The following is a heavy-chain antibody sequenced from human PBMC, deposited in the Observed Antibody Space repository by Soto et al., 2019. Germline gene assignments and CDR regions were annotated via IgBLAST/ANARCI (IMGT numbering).Heavy chain of an antibody. CDR2: IIPIFGTA. Sequence: QVQLVQSGAEVKKPGSSVKVSCKASGGTFSSYAISWVRQAPGQGLEWMGGIIPIFGTANYAQKFQGRVTITADESTSTAYMELSSLRAEDTAVYYCARGNSGYDSGGYLHYYGMDVWGQGTTVTVSS. D-gene: IGHD5-12*01. CDR3: ARGNSGYDSGGYLHYYGMDV. CDR1: GGTFSSYA. J-gene: IGHJ6*02. V-gene: IGHV1-69*12.